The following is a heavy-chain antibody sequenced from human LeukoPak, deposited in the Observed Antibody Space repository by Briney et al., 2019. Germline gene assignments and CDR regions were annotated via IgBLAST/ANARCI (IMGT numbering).Heavy chain of an antibody. D-gene: IGHD3-10*01. CDR2: IQYDGSNE. CDR3: ARSLTKVRGY. CDR1: GFTFSTYD. J-gene: IGHJ4*02. Sequence: GGSLRLSCAASGFTFSTYDIHWVRQAPGKGLEWVTFIQYDGSNEYQADSVKGRFTISRDNSKNTVYLQMNGVRIEDTAVYYCARSLTKVRGYWGQGILVTVSS. V-gene: IGHV3-30*02.